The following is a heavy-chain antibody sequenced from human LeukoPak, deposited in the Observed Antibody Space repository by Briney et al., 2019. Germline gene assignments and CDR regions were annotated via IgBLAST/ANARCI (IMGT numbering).Heavy chain of an antibody. CDR2: ISDSRDYI. D-gene: IGHD4-11*01. CDR3: ARGGKLDYPFDY. J-gene: IGHJ4*02. V-gene: IGHV3-21*01. CDR1: GFTFSSYA. Sequence: GGSLRLSCAASGFTFSSYAISWVRQAPGKGLEWVSSISDSRDYIYYADSVKGRFSISTDNAKNSLSLQMNSLRAEDTAVYYCARGGKLDYPFDYWGQGTLVTVSS.